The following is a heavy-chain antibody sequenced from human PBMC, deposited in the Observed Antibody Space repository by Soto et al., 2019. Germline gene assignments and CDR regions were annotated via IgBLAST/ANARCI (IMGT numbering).Heavy chain of an antibody. D-gene: IGHD3-3*02. CDR1: GYTFTSHD. CDR3: ARGHVRVMFGIVMPPNGVDV. Sequence: GASVKVSCKASGYTFTSHDINWVRQATGQGLEWMGWMNPNNGDTGYAQKFKGRVTMTRNTSINTTYMELNNLRSEDTAVYYCARGHVRVMFGIVMPPNGVDVWGQGTTVTVSS. CDR2: MNPNNGDT. J-gene: IGHJ6*02. V-gene: IGHV1-8*01.